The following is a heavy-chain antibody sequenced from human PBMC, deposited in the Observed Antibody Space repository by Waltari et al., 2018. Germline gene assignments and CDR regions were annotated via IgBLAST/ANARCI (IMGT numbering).Heavy chain of an antibody. CDR3: AGPTSFGIGAFDI. Sequence: QVQLVQSGAEVKKPGSSVKVSCKASGGTFSSYAISWVRQAPGQGLEWMGWIIPIFGSANYAQKFQGRVTITTDESTSTAYMELSSLRSEDTAVYYCAGPTSFGIGAFDIWGQGTMVTVSS. D-gene: IGHD3-10*01. V-gene: IGHV1-69*05. J-gene: IGHJ3*02. CDR1: GGTFSSYA. CDR2: IIPIFGSA.